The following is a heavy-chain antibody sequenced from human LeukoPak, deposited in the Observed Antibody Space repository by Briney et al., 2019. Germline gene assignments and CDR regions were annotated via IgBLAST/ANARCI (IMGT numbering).Heavy chain of an antibody. Sequence: SETLSLTCTVSGDSISSGDYYWSWIRQPAGKGLEWIGYIYYSGSTNYNPSLKSRVTISVDTSKNQFSLKLSSVTAADTAVYYCAREIHAITMVRGVEFDPWGQGTLVTVSS. CDR3: AREIHAITMVRGVEFDP. V-gene: IGHV4-61*10. CDR2: IYYSGST. CDR1: GDSISSGDYY. J-gene: IGHJ5*02. D-gene: IGHD3-10*01.